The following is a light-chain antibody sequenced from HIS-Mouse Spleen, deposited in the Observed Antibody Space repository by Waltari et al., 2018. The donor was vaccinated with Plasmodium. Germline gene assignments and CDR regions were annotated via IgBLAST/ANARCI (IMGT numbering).Light chain of an antibody. Sequence: QSALTQPRSVSGSPGQSVTISCTGTSSDVGGYNYVSWYQQHPGKAPNFMIYEVSKRPSGVPDRFSGSKSGNTASLTISGLQAEDEADYYCCSYAGSYTWVFGGGTKLTVL. CDR2: EVS. CDR1: SSDVGGYNY. V-gene: IGLV2-11*01. J-gene: IGLJ3*02. CDR3: CSYAGSYTWV.